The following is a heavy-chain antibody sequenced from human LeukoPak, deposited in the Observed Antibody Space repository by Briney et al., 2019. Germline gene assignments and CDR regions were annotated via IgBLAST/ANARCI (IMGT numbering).Heavy chain of an antibody. J-gene: IGHJ4*02. V-gene: IGHV4-34*01. CDR2: INHSGST. CDR3: ARGQEGTGGYFDY. CDR1: GGSFSGYY. Sequence: SETLSLTCAVYGGSFSGYYWSWIRQPPGKGLEWIGEINHSGSTNYNPSLKSRVTISVDTSKNQFSLKLSSVTAADTAVYYCARGQEGTGGYFDYWGQGTLVTVSS. D-gene: IGHD1-1*01.